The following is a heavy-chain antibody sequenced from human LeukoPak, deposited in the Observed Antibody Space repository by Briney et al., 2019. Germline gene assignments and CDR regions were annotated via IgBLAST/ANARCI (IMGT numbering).Heavy chain of an antibody. J-gene: IGHJ5*02. Sequence: ASVKVSCKSSGYIFTNYAIHWVRQAPGQGLEWMGWINAGNGNTKYSQKFQGRVTITRDTSASTAYMELSSLRSEDTAVYYCARDGYCSSTSCYRNWFDPWGQGTLVTVSS. D-gene: IGHD2-2*01. V-gene: IGHV1-3*01. CDR1: GYIFTNYA. CDR2: INAGNGNT. CDR3: ARDGYCSSTSCYRNWFDP.